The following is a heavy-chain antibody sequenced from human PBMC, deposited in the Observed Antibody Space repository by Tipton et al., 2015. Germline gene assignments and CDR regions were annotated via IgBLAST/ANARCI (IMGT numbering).Heavy chain of an antibody. V-gene: IGHV4-34*01. Sequence: TLSLTCAVYGGSFSGYYWSWIRQPPGKGLEWIGEINHSGSTNYNPSLKSRVTISVDTSKNQLYLKLSSVTAADTAVYYCARDSPFGGMDVWGQGTTVTVSS. J-gene: IGHJ6*02. CDR1: GGSFSGYY. CDR3: ARDSPFGGMDV. D-gene: IGHD3-3*01. CDR2: INHSGST.